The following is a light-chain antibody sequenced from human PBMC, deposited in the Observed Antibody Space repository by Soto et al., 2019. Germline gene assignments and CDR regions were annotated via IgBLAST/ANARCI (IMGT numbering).Light chain of an antibody. J-gene: IGKJ1*01. V-gene: IGKV1-39*01. CDR1: QSISSY. CDR3: QQSYSTPGGGT. CDR2: AAS. Sequence: DIQMTQSPSSLSASVGDRVTITCRASQSISSYLNWYQQKPGKAPKLLIYAASSLQSGVPSRFSGSGSGTDFTLTISSLQPEDFATYYCQQSYSTPGGGTFGHGTKVEIK.